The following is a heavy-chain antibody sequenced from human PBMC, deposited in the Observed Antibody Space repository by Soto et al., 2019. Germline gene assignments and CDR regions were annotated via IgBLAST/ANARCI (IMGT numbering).Heavy chain of an antibody. D-gene: IGHD5-12*01. V-gene: IGHV4-31*03. CDR3: ARVDSGYDGLWVDY. Sequence: QVQLQESGPGLVKPSQTLSLTCTVSGGSISSGGYYWSWIRQHPGKGLEWIGYIYYSGSTYYNPSLKGRVTRSVDPSKNQCSLKLSSVTAADTAVYDCARVDSGYDGLWVDYWGQGTLVTVSS. J-gene: IGHJ4*02. CDR1: GGSISSGGYY. CDR2: IYYSGST.